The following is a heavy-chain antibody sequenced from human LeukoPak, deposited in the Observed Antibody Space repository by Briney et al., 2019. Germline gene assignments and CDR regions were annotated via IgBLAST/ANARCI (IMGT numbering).Heavy chain of an antibody. J-gene: IGHJ4*02. V-gene: IGHV3-48*03. Sequence: PGGSLRLSCAASGFTFSSYEMNWVRQAPGKGLEWVSYISSSGSTIYYADSVKGRFTISRDDAKNSLYLQMNSLRAEGTAVYYCAGRFTWLEEFDYWGQGTLVTVSS. D-gene: IGHD6-19*01. CDR1: GFTFSSYE. CDR2: ISSSGSTI. CDR3: AGRFTWLEEFDY.